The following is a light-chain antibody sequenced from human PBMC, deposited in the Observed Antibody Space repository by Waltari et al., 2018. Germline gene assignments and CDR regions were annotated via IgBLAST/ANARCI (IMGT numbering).Light chain of an antibody. CDR1: QDIINY. J-gene: IGKJ3*01. Sequence: DIQLTQSPPPLSASVGARVTITCRARQDIINYINWYQQKPGKAPKLLIHDASHLEIGFPSRFSGSQSGTHFTLTMSSLQPEDVGTYYCQRYDNLPIFAFGPGTKVEI. CDR2: DAS. V-gene: IGKV1-33*01. CDR3: QRYDNLPIFA.